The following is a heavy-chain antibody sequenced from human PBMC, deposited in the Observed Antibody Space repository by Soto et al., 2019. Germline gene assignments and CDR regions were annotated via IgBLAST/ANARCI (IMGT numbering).Heavy chain of an antibody. D-gene: IGHD2-15*01. CDR3: ARHDSGGSYYYYYYVDV. CDR2: IYYSGST. J-gene: IGHJ6*03. V-gene: IGHV4-59*08. Sequence: QVQLQESGPGLVKPSETLSLTCTVSGGSISSYYWSWIRQPPGKGLEWIGYIYYSGSTNYNPSLKSRVTISVDTSKNQFSLKLSSVTAADTAVYYCARHDSGGSYYYYYYVDVWGKGTTVTVSS. CDR1: GGSISSYY.